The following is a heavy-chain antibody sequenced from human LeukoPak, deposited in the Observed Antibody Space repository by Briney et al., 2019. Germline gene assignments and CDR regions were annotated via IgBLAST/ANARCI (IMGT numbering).Heavy chain of an antibody. Sequence: PGASVKVSCKASGYTFTSYGISWVRQAPGQGLEWMGGISAYNGNTNYAQKLQGRFTMTTDTSTSTAYMELRSLRSDDTAVYYCARGRGYCSSISCLPEGYWGQGTLVTVSS. CDR1: GYTFTSYG. CDR3: ARGRGYCSSISCLPEGY. V-gene: IGHV1-18*04. D-gene: IGHD2-2*01. J-gene: IGHJ4*02. CDR2: ISAYNGNT.